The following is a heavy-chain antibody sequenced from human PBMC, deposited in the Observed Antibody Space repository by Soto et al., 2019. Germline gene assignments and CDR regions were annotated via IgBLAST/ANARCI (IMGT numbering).Heavy chain of an antibody. CDR3: AKAPGKYYYYYMDV. CDR1: GFTFSSYA. CDR2: ISGSGGST. Sequence: GGSLRLSCAASGFTFSSYAMSWVRQAPGKGLEWVSAISGSGGSTYYADSVKGRFTISRDNSKNTLYLQMNSLRAGDTAVYYCAKAPGKYYYYYMDVWGKGTTVTVSS. V-gene: IGHV3-23*01. J-gene: IGHJ6*03.